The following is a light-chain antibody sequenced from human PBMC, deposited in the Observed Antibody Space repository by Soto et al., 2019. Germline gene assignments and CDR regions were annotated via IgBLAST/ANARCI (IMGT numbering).Light chain of an antibody. Sequence: ALTQSPGTLSSSPGERATLSCMASQAVSSNYLAWYQQKPGQAPRLLIYDASTRATGIPARFSGSGSGTEFTLTISSLQPDDFATYYCQQYDSFSVTFGQGTKVDIK. CDR2: DAS. V-gene: IGKV3-20*01. J-gene: IGKJ1*01. CDR1: QAVSSNY. CDR3: QQYDSFSVT.